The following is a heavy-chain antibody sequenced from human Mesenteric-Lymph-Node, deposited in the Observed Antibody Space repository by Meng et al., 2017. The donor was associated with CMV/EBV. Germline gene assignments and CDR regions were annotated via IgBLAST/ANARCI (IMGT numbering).Heavy chain of an antibody. J-gene: IGHJ6*02. V-gene: IGHV3-11*04. CDR2: ISSSGSTI. CDR1: GFTFSDYY. CDR3: AREGNYFYYYVMDV. Sequence: GESLKISCAASGFTFSDYYMSWIRQAPGKGLEWVSYISSSGSTIYYADSVKGRFTISRDNAKNSLDLQMKSLRAEDTAVYYCAREGNYFYYYVMDVWGQGTTVTVSS.